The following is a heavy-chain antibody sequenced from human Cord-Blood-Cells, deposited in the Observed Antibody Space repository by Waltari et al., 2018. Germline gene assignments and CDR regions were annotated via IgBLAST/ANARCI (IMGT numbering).Heavy chain of an antibody. D-gene: IGHD6-19*01. V-gene: IGHV4-34*01. Sequence: QVQLQQWGAGLLKPSETLSLTCAVYGGSFSGYYWSWIRQPPGKGLEWIGEINHSGSTNYSPSRKGRVTISVDTSKNQFSLKLSSVTAADTAVYYCARGIAVASPDYWGQGTLVTVSS. CDR2: INHSGST. J-gene: IGHJ4*02. CDR1: GGSFSGYY. CDR3: ARGIAVASPDY.